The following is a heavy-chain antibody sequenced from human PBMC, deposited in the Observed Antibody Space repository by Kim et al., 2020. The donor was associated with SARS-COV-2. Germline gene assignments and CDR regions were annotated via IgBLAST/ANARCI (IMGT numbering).Heavy chain of an antibody. J-gene: IGHJ6*02. V-gene: IGHV3-64D*09. CDR2: ISSNGGST. CDR3: VKDRYYCSGGSCFPHYYYGMDV. D-gene: IGHD2-15*01. CDR1: GFTFSSYA. Sequence: GGSLRLSCSASGFTFSSYAMHWVRQAPGKGLEYVSAISSNGGSTYYADSVKGRFTISRDNSKNTLYLQMSSLRAEDTAVYYCVKDRYYCSGGSCFPHYYYGMDVWGQGTTVTVSS.